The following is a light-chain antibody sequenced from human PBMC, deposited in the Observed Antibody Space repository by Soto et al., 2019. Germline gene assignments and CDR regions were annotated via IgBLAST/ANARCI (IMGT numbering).Light chain of an antibody. V-gene: IGKV3-15*01. Sequence: DIGMTQSASPLSVPPGERATLSCKASQSNRSHLAWYQHKTGQAPRLLIYDASTRATGIPARFSGSGYGTEFTLTISSLQSEDFAVYYCQKYDNWPFTFGQGTRLEIK. J-gene: IGKJ5*01. CDR3: QKYDNWPFT. CDR2: DAS. CDR1: QSNRSH.